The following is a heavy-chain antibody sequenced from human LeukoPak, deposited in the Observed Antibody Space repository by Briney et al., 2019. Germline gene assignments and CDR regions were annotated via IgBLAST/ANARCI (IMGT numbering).Heavy chain of an antibody. V-gene: IGHV4-28*01. Sequence: SETLSLTCAVSAYSISSSNWWGWIRQPPGKGLEWIGYIHTSGRTYYNPSLKSRVTMSVDTSKNQFSLNLSSVAAVDTAVYYCATKGDGYYAFDIWGQGTMVTVSS. CDR3: ATKGDGYYAFDI. D-gene: IGHD5-24*01. CDR2: IHTSGRT. J-gene: IGHJ3*02. CDR1: AYSISSSNW.